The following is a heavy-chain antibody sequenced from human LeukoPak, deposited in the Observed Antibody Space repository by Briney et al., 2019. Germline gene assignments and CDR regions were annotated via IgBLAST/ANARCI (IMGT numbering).Heavy chain of an antibody. V-gene: IGHV4-38-2*02. Sequence: SETLSLTCTVSGYSISSGYYWGWIRQPPGKGLEWIGEINHSGSTNYNPSLKSRVTISVDTSKNQFSLKLSSVTAADTAVYYCARGDRIAMVRGVTGFGYWGQGTLVTVSS. CDR2: INHSGST. CDR1: GYSISSGYY. CDR3: ARGDRIAMVRGVTGFGY. J-gene: IGHJ4*02. D-gene: IGHD3-10*01.